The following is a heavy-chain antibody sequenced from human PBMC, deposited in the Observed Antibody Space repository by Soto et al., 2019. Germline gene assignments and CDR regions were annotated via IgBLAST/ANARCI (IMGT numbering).Heavy chain of an antibody. D-gene: IGHD6-13*01. CDR1: GYTXTGYY. V-gene: IGHV1-2*04. Sequence: GASVKVSCKASGYTXTGYYMHWVRQAPGQGLEWMGWINPNSGGTNYAQKFQGWVTMTRDTSISTAYMELSRLRSDDTAVYYCARDYHTIAAAGTRYYYYYYGMDVWGQGTTVTVSS. CDR3: ARDYHTIAAAGTRYYYYYYGMDV. CDR2: INPNSGGT. J-gene: IGHJ6*02.